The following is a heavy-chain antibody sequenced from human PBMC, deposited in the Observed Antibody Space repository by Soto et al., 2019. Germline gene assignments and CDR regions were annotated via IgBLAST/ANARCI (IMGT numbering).Heavy chain of an antibody. Sequence: PGGSLRLSCAASGFTFSSFWMDWVRQAPGKGLEWVANISPDGREKHYVDSVKGRFTISRDNAKNSLYLQMSSLTAEDSALYYCSRSLDSWGQGTRVTVSS. CDR3: SRSLDS. V-gene: IGHV3-7*03. CDR2: ISPDGREK. J-gene: IGHJ4*02. CDR1: GFTFSSFW.